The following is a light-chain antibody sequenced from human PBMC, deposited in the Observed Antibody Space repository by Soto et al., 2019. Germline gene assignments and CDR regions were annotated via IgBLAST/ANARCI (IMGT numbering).Light chain of an antibody. CDR3: CSDAGSSTFHVV. J-gene: IGLJ2*01. V-gene: IGLV2-23*03. CDR1: SSDVGSYNL. Sequence: QSALTQPASVSGSPGQSITISCTGTSSDVGSYNLVSWYQQHPSKAPKLMIYEGSKRPSGVSNRFSGSKSGNTASLTISGLQAEDEADYYCCSDAGSSTFHVVFGGGTQLTVL. CDR2: EGS.